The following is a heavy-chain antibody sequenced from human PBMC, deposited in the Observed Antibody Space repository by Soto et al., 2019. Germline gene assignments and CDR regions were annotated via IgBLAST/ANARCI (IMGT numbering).Heavy chain of an antibody. CDR3: ERDGFCRTTGCRYFYGY. D-gene: IGHD2-2*01. CDR2: INGGNGYT. CDR1: GFTFSTYV. V-gene: IGHV1-3*01. J-gene: IGHJ4*02. Sequence: QVQLVQSGAEVKKPGASVIISCKTSGFTFSTYVIHWLRQAPGQRPEWMGWINGGNGYTKYSQELQGRVTLIRDTSATTVYMELGSLRAEDTAVYYCERDGFCRTTGCRYFYGYCGQGTLVTVSP.